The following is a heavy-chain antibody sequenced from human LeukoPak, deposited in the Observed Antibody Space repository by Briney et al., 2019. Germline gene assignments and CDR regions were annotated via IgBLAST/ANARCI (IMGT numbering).Heavy chain of an antibody. V-gene: IGHV1-24*01. Sequence: ASVKVSCKVSGYTLTELSMHWVRQAPGKGLEWMGGFDPEDGETIYAQKFQGRVTMTEDTSTDTAYMELSSLRSEDTAVYYCATSIVVVPAATTMYSYGMDVWGKGTTVPVSS. CDR3: ATSIVVVPAATTMYSYGMDV. CDR1: GYTLTELS. CDR2: FDPEDGET. D-gene: IGHD2-2*01. J-gene: IGHJ6*04.